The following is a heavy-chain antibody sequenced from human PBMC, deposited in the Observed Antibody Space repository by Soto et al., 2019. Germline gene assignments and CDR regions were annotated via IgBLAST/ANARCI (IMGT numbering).Heavy chain of an antibody. D-gene: IGHD2-2*01. Sequence: SLPCAVYGGSFSGYYWSWIRQPPGKGLEWIGEINHSGSTNYNPSLKSRVTISVDTSKNQFSLKLSSVTAADTAVYYCARGYCSSNSCQLPFDYWGQGTLVTVSS. CDR2: INHSGST. CDR3: ARGYCSSNSCQLPFDY. J-gene: IGHJ4*02. CDR1: GGSFSGYY. V-gene: IGHV4-34*01.